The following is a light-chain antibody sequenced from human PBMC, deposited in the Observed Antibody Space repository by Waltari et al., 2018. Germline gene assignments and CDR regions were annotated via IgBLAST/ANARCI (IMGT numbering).Light chain of an antibody. CDR3: HVWHPHVDPGV. J-gene: IGLJ1*01. CDR2: YDR. V-gene: IGLV3-21*04. CDR1: NIGNYR. Sequence: SYVVTQPPSVSVAPGETATIPCGGDNIGNYRVHWYQQKAGQAPVLVIFYDRDRPSGIPDRFSGSNSGNTATLTISRVEAGDEARYYCHVWHPHVDPGVFGTGTEVTVL.